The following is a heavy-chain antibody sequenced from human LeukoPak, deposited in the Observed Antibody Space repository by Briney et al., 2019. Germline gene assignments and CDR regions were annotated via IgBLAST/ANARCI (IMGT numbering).Heavy chain of an antibody. J-gene: IGHJ4*02. CDR1: GYTFSRYW. CDR2: INTDGGST. D-gene: IGHD2/OR15-2a*01. Sequence: GGSLRLSCTASGYTFSRYWMHWVRQAPGKGLVWVSRINTDGGSTTYADSVKGRFTIPRDNAKNTLYLQMNSLRAEDTAVYYCARALLAPYYFDYWGQGALVTVSS. CDR3: ARALLAPYYFDY. V-gene: IGHV3-74*01.